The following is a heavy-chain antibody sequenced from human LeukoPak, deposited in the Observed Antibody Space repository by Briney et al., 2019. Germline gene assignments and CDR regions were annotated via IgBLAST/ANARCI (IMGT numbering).Heavy chain of an antibody. D-gene: IGHD1-26*01. Sequence: GGSLRLSCAASGFTFNKYPMNWVRQAPGKGLEWISNIRDDSDATTYADSVKGRFTISRDNSKNTLYLQMNSLRPEDTAVYYCARDQRSESYYPWGWFDPWGQGTLVTVSS. V-gene: IGHV3-48*01. CDR1: GFTFNKYP. J-gene: IGHJ5*02. CDR2: IRDDSDAT. CDR3: ARDQRSESYYPWGWFDP.